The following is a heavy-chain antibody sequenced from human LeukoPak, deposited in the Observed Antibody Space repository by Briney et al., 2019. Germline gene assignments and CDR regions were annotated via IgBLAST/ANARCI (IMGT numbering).Heavy chain of an antibody. J-gene: IGHJ4*02. V-gene: IGHV4-30-2*01. CDR1: GGSISSGGYY. Sequence: PSETLSLTCTVSGGSISSGGYYWSWIRQPPGKGLEWIGYIYHSGSTYYNPSLKSRVTISVDRSKNQFCLKLSSVTAADTAVYYCARDFVVNSSSPIWGQGTLVTVSS. CDR2: IYHSGST. D-gene: IGHD6-13*01. CDR3: ARDFVVNSSSPI.